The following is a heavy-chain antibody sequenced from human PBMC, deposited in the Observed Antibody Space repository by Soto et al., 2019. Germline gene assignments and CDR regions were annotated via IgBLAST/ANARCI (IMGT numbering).Heavy chain of an antibody. CDR2: IYYSGST. J-gene: IGHJ5*02. CDR3: ARLGSYGSGSYVWENWFDP. D-gene: IGHD3-10*01. V-gene: IGHV4-59*08. CDR1: GGSISSYY. Sequence: QVQLQESGPGLVKPSETLSLTCTVSGGSISSYYWSWIRQPPGKGLEWIGYIYYSGSTKFNPSLKGRVTISVDTSKNQFSLKLSSVTAADTAVYYCARLGSYGSGSYVWENWFDPWGQGTLVTVSS.